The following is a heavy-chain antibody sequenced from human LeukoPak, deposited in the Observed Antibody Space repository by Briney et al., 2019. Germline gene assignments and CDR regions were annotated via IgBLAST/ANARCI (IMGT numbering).Heavy chain of an antibody. D-gene: IGHD3-10*01. V-gene: IGHV1-69*06. CDR1: GGTFSSYA. Sequence: GASVKVSCKASGGTFSSYAISWVRQAPGQGLEWMGGIIPIFGTANYAQKFQGRVTITADKSTSTAYMELSSLRSEDTAVYYCASRLYGSGSEYYYYYMDVWGKGTTVTVSS. J-gene: IGHJ6*03. CDR3: ASRLYGSGSEYYYYYMDV. CDR2: IIPIFGTA.